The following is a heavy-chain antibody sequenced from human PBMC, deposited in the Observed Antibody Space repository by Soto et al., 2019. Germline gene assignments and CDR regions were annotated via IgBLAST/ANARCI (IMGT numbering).Heavy chain of an antibody. D-gene: IGHD6-6*01. J-gene: IGHJ4*02. V-gene: IGHV4-31*03. CDR2: IYYSGST. CDR3: ARTYSSSSFCFDY. CDR1: GGSISSGGYY. Sequence: QVQLQESGPGLVKPSQTLSLTCTVSGGSISSGGYYWSWIRQHPGKGLEWIGYIYYSGSTYYNPSLKSRVTIAVDTSKNQFSLKLSSVTAADTAVYYCARTYSSSSFCFDYWGQGTLVTVSS.